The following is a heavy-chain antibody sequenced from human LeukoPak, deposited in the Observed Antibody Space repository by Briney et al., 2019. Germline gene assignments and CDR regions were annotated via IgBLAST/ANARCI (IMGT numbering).Heavy chain of an antibody. CDR3: ARDLGGYDYDDSSGYSNY. J-gene: IGHJ4*02. Sequence: GGSLRLSCAASGFIFSSYSMNWVRQAPGKGLEWVSSISSSSRYIYYADSVKGRFTISRANAKKSLYLQMNSLRAEDTAVYYCARDLGGYDYDDSSGYSNYWGQGTLVTVSS. CDR2: ISSSSRYI. CDR1: GFIFSSYS. D-gene: IGHD3-22*01. V-gene: IGHV3-21*01.